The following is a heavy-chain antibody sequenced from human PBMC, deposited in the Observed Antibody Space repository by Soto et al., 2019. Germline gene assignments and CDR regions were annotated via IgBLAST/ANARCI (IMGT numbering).Heavy chain of an antibody. J-gene: IGHJ4*02. CDR2: IWYDGSNK. D-gene: IGHD2-15*01. CDR3: ASWGCSGSNCNLNQRSFDL. Sequence: QVQLVESGGGVVQPGRSLRLSCAASGFIFNEYGMHWVRQAPGKGLEWVAVIWYDGSNKYYADSVKGRFTFSRDNYKNTMSLQMNSLRVEDTAVYYCASWGCSGSNCNLNQRSFDLWGQGTLVTVSS. V-gene: IGHV3-33*03. CDR1: GFIFNEYG.